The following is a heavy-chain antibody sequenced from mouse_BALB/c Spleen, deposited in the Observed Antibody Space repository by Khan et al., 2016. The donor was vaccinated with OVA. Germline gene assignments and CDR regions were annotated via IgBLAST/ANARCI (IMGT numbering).Heavy chain of an antibody. CDR2: IYPYNGGT. D-gene: IGHD1-2*01. Sequence: VQLKESGPELVKPGASVKISCKASGYTFTDYNMHWVKQSHGKSLECIGYIYPYNGGTGYNQKFKSKATLTADTSSSTAYMELRSLTSEDSAVYYCTRRGFQDYGQSSYYYALDYWGQGTSVTVSS. V-gene: IGHV1S29*02. CDR1: GYTFTDYN. CDR3: TRRGFQDYGQSSYYYALDY. J-gene: IGHJ4*01.